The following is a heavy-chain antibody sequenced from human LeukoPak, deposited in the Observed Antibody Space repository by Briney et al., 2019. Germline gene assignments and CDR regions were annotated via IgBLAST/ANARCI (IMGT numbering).Heavy chain of an antibody. Sequence: ASVKVSCKASGYTFTSYYMHWVRQAPGQGLEWMGIINPSGGSTSYAQKFQGRVTMTRDTSTSTAYMELSSLRSEDTAVYYCARVYPLVVPAAIPNPTCYGMDVWGQGTTVTVSS. CDR1: GYTFTSYY. J-gene: IGHJ6*02. CDR2: INPSGGST. V-gene: IGHV1-46*01. D-gene: IGHD2-2*01. CDR3: ARVYPLVVPAAIPNPTCYGMDV.